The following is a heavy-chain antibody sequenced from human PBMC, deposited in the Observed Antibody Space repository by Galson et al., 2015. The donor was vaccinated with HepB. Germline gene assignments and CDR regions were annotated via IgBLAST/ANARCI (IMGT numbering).Heavy chain of an antibody. CDR3: ARDQGIGAPLYMDV. D-gene: IGHD6-6*01. CDR1: GFTFRSYW. Sequence: SLRLSCAGSGFTFRSYWMNWVRQAPGKGLEWVANMNQDGSEKYYVDSVKGRFTISRDNAKNSLYLQMNSLRAEDTAMYYCARDQGIGAPLYMDVWGQGTTVTVSS. V-gene: IGHV3-7*03. J-gene: IGHJ6*02. CDR2: MNQDGSEK.